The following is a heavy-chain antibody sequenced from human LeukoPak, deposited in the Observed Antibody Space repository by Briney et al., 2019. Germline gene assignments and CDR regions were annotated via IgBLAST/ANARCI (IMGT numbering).Heavy chain of an antibody. V-gene: IGHV3-23*01. CDR1: GFTFSSYA. CDR3: AKGVSSSSKTGSDY. Sequence: GGFLRLSCAASGFTFSSYAMSWVRQAPGKGLEWVSAISGSGGSTYYADSVKGRFTISRDNSKNTLYLQMNSLRAEDTAVYYCAKGVSSSSKTGSDYWGQGTLVTVSS. D-gene: IGHD6-6*01. CDR2: ISGSGGST. J-gene: IGHJ4*02.